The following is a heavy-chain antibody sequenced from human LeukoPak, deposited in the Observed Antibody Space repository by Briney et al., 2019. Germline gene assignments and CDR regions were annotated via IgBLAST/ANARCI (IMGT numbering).Heavy chain of an antibody. D-gene: IGHD2-21*01. CDR2: IYYSGST. CDR1: GCSISSYD. V-gene: IGHV4-59*01. J-gene: IGHJ6*03. Sequence: PSETLSLTCTASGCSISSYDWSWIRQPPGKGLEWIGYIYYSGSTNYNPSLKSRVTISVDTSKNQFSLKLSSVTAADTAVYYCARVPVHIAADCSYCYYYYYMDVWGKGTTVTVSS. CDR3: ARVPVHIAADCSYCYYYYYMDV.